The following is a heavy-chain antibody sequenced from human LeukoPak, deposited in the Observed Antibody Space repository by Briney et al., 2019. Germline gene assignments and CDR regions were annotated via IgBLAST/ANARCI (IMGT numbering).Heavy chain of an antibody. CDR2: VSGSSSTI. Sequence: GGSLRLSCVASGFSFSTYAMNWVRQAPGKRLEWVSYVSGSSSTIDYADSVKGRFTISRDNTKNSLYLQMNSLGAEDTAVYYCTREDSSNWFDAWGQGTLVTVSS. D-gene: IGHD4-11*01. V-gene: IGHV3-48*04. CDR1: GFSFSTYA. CDR3: TREDSSNWFDA. J-gene: IGHJ5*02.